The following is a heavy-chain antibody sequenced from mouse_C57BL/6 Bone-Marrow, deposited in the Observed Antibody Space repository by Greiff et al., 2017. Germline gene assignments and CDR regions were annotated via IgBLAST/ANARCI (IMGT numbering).Heavy chain of an antibody. Sequence: VQLQQSGPELVQPGASVKISCKASGYAFSSSWMNWVKQRPGKGLEWIGRIYPGDGDTNYNGKFKGKATLTGDKSSSTAYMQLSSLTSEDSAVYFCAIPSCYGRPFYYAMDYWGQGTSVTVSS. CDR1: GYAFSSSW. J-gene: IGHJ4*01. D-gene: IGHD1-1*01. CDR2: IYPGDGDT. CDR3: AIPSCYGRPFYYAMDY. V-gene: IGHV1-82*01.